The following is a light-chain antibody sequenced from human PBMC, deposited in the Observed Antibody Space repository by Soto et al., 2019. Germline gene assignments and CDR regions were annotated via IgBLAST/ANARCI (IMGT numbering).Light chain of an antibody. Sequence: AIRMTHSPSSLSASKGDRVTFTCRASQGIRSYLAWYQQKPGKAPKLLIYAASTLQSGVPSRFSGSGSGTDFTLTISCLQSEDFATYYCQQYYSYPLTFGGGTKVEIK. CDR1: QGIRSY. CDR3: QQYYSYPLT. CDR2: AAS. V-gene: IGKV1-8*01. J-gene: IGKJ4*01.